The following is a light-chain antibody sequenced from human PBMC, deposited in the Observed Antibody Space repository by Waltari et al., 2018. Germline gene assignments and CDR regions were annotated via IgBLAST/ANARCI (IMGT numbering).Light chain of an antibody. CDR1: SSNIGSNY. V-gene: IGLV1-47*01. CDR3: AAWDDSLKV. J-gene: IGLJ1*01. Sequence: QSVLTQPPSASGTPGQRATLSCSGSSSNIGSNYVYWYQQLPGTAPKLLIYRNNQRPSGVPDRFSGSKSGTSASLAISGLRSEDEADYYCAAWDDSLKVFGTGTKVTVL. CDR2: RNN.